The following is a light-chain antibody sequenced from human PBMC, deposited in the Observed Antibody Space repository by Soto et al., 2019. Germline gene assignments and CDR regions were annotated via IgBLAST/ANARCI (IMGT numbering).Light chain of an antibody. J-gene: IGKJ1*01. V-gene: IGKV1-5*03. CDR2: KAS. CDR3: QQYNRYSPWT. Sequence: DIQMTQSPSTLSASVGGRVTITCRSRQSMSIWLAWYQQKPGRAPKLLIYKASTLQSGVPSRFSGSGSGTEFTLTISSLQPDDFANYYCQQYNRYSPWTFGQGTKVDIK. CDR1: QSMSIW.